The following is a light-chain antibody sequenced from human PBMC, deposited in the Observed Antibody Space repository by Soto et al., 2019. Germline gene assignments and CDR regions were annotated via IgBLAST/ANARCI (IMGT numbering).Light chain of an antibody. CDR2: GHN. J-gene: IGLJ3*02. CDR3: QSYDSSLSGSGV. CDR1: YSNIGAGYE. Sequence: QSVLTQPPSVSGAPGQRVTISCTGSYSNIGAGYEVHWYQQIPGTAPKLLISGHNNRPSGVPDRFFGSKSGTSASLTIIGLQAEDEDDYYCQSYDSSLSGSGVFGGGTKVTVX. V-gene: IGLV1-40*01.